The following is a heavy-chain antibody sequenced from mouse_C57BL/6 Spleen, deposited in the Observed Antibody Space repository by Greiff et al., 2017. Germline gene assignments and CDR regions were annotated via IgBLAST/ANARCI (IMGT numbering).Heavy chain of an antibody. CDR1: GFTFSDYG. CDR2: ISSGSSTI. Sequence: DVQLQESGGGLVKPGGSLKLSCAASGFTFSDYGMHWVRQAPEKGLEWVAYISSGSSTIYYADTVKGRFTISRDNAKNTLFLQMTSLRSEDTAMYYCARGTLITSFDYWGQGTTLTVSS. CDR3: ARGTLITSFDY. V-gene: IGHV5-17*01. D-gene: IGHD1-1*01. J-gene: IGHJ2*01.